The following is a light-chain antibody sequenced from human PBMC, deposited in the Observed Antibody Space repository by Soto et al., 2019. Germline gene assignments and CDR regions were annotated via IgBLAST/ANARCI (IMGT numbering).Light chain of an antibody. CDR3: ASLTTTSFV. V-gene: IGLV2-14*01. J-gene: IGLJ1*01. Sequence: SVLTQPASVSGSPGQSITISCTGTSSDVGAYNLVSWYQHHPGKAPKLLISEVSNRPSGVSDRFSGSKSGNTASLPISGLQAEDEADYYCASLTTTSFVFGTGTKVTVL. CDR1: SSDVGAYNL. CDR2: EVS.